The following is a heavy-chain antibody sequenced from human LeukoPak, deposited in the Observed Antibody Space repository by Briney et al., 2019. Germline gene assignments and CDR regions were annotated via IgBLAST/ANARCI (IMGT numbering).Heavy chain of an antibody. CDR1: GGSISSYY. V-gene: IGHV4-59*01. J-gene: IGHJ4*02. Sequence: SETLSLTCTVSGGSISSYYWSWIRQPPGKGLEWIGYIYYSGSTNYNPSLKSRVTISVDTSKNQSSLKLSSVTAADTAMYYCASESPVHLTFDYWGQGTLVTVPS. D-gene: IGHD6-6*01. CDR2: IYYSGST. CDR3: ASESPVHLTFDY.